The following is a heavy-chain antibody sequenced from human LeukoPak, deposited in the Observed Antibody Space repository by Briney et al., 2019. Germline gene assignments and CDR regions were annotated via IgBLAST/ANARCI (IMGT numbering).Heavy chain of an antibody. Sequence: GGSLRLSCAASAFNFNTYSMNWVRQAPGKGPEWVSSISSSSSYIYYADSVKGRFTISRDNAKNSLYLQMNSLRAEDTAVYYCARGPNDYSQGDYYMDVWGKGTTVTVSS. CDR3: ARGPNDYSQGDYYMDV. CDR1: AFNFNTYS. D-gene: IGHD4-11*01. CDR2: ISSSSSYI. J-gene: IGHJ6*03. V-gene: IGHV3-21*01.